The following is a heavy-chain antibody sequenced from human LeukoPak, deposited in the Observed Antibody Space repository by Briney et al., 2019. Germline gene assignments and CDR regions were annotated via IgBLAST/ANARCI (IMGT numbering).Heavy chain of an antibody. Sequence: SETLSLTCTVSGGSISNYYWNWIRQPPGKGLEWIGEINHSGSTNYNPSLKSRVTISVDTSKNQFSLKLSSVTAADTAVYYCARRRSGSYSKYSYWGQGTLVTVSS. D-gene: IGHD1-26*01. CDR1: GGSISNYY. CDR2: INHSGST. J-gene: IGHJ4*02. V-gene: IGHV4-34*01. CDR3: ARRRSGSYSKYSY.